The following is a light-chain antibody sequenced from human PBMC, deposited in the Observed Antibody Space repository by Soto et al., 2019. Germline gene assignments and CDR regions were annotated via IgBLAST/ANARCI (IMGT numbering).Light chain of an antibody. Sequence: QSALTQPASVSGSPGQSITISCTGTSSDVGGYNYISWYQQHPGKAPKLLIYKVSNRPSGVSYRFSGSKSGNTASLTISGLQAEDEADYFCSSYTSSTLGVFGTGTKLTVL. CDR1: SSDVGGYNY. CDR3: SSYTSSTLGV. CDR2: KVS. V-gene: IGLV2-14*01. J-gene: IGLJ1*01.